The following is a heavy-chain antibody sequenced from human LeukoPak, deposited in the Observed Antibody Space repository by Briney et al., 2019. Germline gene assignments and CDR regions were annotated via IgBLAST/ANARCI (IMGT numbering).Heavy chain of an antibody. CDR2: IYYSGST. CDR1: GGSISSYY. D-gene: IGHD3-22*01. Sequence: SETLSLTCTVSGGSISSYYLSWIRQPPGKGLEWIGYIYYSGSTNYNPSLKSRVTISVDTSKNQFSLKLSSVTAADTAEYYCARFYDSSGYYFNGGFYYWGQGTLVTVSS. J-gene: IGHJ4*02. CDR3: ARFYDSSGYYFNGGFYY. V-gene: IGHV4-59*01.